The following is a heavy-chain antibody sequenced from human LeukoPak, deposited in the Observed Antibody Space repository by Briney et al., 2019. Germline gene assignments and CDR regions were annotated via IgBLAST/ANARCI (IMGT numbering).Heavy chain of an antibody. V-gene: IGHV4-34*01. CDR3: AREESVAGTYYYYYYGMDV. CDR2: INHSGST. J-gene: IGHJ6*02. Sequence: PSETLSLTCAVYGGSFSGYYWSWIRQPPGKGLEWIGEINHSGSTNYNPSLKGRVTISVDTSKNQFSLKLSSVTAADTAVYYCAREESVAGTYYYYYYGMDVWGQGTTVTVSS. CDR1: GGSFSGYY. D-gene: IGHD6-19*01.